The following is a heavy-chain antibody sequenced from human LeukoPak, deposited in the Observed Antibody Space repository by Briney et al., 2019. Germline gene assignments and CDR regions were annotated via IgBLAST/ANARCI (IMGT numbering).Heavy chain of an antibody. CDR2: INHSGST. J-gene: IGHJ4*02. CDR3: ARGSGGGRITIFGVVRFDY. Sequence: SETLSLTCAVYGGSFSGYYWSWIRQPPGKGLEWIGEINHSGSTNYNPSLKSRVTISVDTSKNQFSLKLSSVTAADTAVYYCARGSGGGRITIFGVVRFDYWGQGTLVTVSS. V-gene: IGHV4-34*01. CDR1: GGSFSGYY. D-gene: IGHD3-3*01.